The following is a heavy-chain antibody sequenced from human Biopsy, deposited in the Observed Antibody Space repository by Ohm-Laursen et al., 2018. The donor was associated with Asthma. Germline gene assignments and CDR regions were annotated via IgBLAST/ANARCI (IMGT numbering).Heavy chain of an antibody. D-gene: IGHD1-26*01. CDR1: GFTFSSYS. V-gene: IGHV3-23*01. CDR3: AKGGTYTTDRYAY. CDR2: ISSSGAST. Sequence: SLRLSCAASGFTFSSYSMNWVRQAPGKGLAWVSSISSSGASTYYADSVKGRFTISRDNSKNTLYLQMSSLRADDTAVYYCAKGGTYTTDRYAYWGQGSLVTVSS. J-gene: IGHJ4*02.